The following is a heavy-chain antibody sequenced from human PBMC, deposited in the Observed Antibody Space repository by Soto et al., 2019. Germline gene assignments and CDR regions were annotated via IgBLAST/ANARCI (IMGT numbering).Heavy chain of an antibody. D-gene: IGHD3-9*01. CDR2: IIPIFGTA. CDR1: GGTFSSYA. J-gene: IGHJ3*02. V-gene: IGHV1-69*13. Sequence: SVKVSCKASGGTFSSYAISWVRQAPGQGLEWMGGIIPIFGTANYAQKFRGRVTITADESTSTAYMELSSLRSEDTAVYYCASPVKLLRYFDWSYDAFDIWGQGTMVTVSS. CDR3: ASPVKLLRYFDWSYDAFDI.